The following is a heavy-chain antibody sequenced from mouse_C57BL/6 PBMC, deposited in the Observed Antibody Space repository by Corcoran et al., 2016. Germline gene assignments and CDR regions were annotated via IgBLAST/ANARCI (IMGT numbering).Heavy chain of an antibody. Sequence: EVQLQQSGPELVKPGASVKISCKASGYTFTDYDMNWVKQSHGKSLEWIGDINPNNGGTSYNQKFKGKATLTVDKSSSTAYMELRSLTSEDSAVYYCARKCSYLFYYAMDYWGQGTSVTVSS. D-gene: IGHD1-1*01. V-gene: IGHV1-26*01. CDR2: INPNNGGT. J-gene: IGHJ4*01. CDR1: GYTFTDYD. CDR3: ARKCSYLFYYAMDY.